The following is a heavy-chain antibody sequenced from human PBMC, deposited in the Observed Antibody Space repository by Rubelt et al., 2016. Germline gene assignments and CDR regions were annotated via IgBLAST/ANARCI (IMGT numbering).Heavy chain of an antibody. CDR2: ISYDGSNK. J-gene: IGHJ5*02. CDR1: A. CDR3: ARGDDIWGPYGP. V-gene: IGHV3-30*04. D-gene: IGHD5-24*01. Sequence: AMHWVRQAPGKGLEWVAVISYDGSNKYYADSVKGRFTISRDNSKNSLYLQMNSLRAEDTAVYYCARGDDIWGPYGPWGQGTLVTVSS.